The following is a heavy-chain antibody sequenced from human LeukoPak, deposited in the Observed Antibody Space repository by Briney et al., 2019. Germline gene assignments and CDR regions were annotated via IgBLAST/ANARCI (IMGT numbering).Heavy chain of an antibody. V-gene: IGHV3-23*01. CDR1: GFTLRSHA. D-gene: IGHD4-17*01. Sequence: GGSLRLSCAASGFTLRSHAMSWVRQAPGKGLEWVSGISGSGGSTYYVDSVKGRFTISRDNAKNTLYLQMNSLRADDTAVYYCAKQMSTVTFTPFDYWGQGTLVTVSS. J-gene: IGHJ4*02. CDR2: ISGSGGST. CDR3: AKQMSTVTFTPFDY.